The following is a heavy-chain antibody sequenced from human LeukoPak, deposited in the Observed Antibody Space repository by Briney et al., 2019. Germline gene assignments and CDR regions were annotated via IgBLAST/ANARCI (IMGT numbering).Heavy chain of an antibody. Sequence: ASVKVSCKASGYTFTSYGINWVRQAPGQGLEWMGWISAYNGNTNYAQKLQGRVTMATDTSTSTAYMELRSLRSDDTAVYYCARDLRGSTTFDIWGQGTMVTVSS. CDR3: ARDLRGSTTFDI. V-gene: IGHV1-18*01. D-gene: IGHD3-10*01. CDR1: GYTFTSYG. J-gene: IGHJ3*02. CDR2: ISAYNGNT.